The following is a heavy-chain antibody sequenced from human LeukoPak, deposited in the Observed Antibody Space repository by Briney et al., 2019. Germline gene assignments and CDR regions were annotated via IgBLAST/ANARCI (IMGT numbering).Heavy chain of an antibody. CDR3: ARDRRGVNFYYYYMDV. Sequence: GGSLRLSCEASGFMFTGYWMSWVRQAPGKGLEWVANIKGDGSEKYYVDSVKGRFTISRDNPKKLLYLQMNRLRAEDTAVYYCARDRRGVNFYYYYMDVWGKGTSVIVSS. J-gene: IGHJ6*03. CDR1: GFMFTGYW. CDR2: IKGDGSEK. V-gene: IGHV3-7*01. D-gene: IGHD3-10*01.